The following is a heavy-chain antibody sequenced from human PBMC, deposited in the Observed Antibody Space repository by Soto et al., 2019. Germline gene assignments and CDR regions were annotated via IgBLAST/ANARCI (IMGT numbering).Heavy chain of an antibody. V-gene: IGHV1-69*13. Sequence: SVKVSCKASGGTFSSYAISWVRQAPGQGLEWMGGIIPIFGTANYAQKFQGRVTITADESTSTAYMELSSLRSEDTAVYYCASAVGDTAMVNLDYWGQGTLVTVSS. CDR1: GGTFSSYA. CDR2: IIPIFGTA. D-gene: IGHD5-18*01. CDR3: ASAVGDTAMVNLDY. J-gene: IGHJ4*02.